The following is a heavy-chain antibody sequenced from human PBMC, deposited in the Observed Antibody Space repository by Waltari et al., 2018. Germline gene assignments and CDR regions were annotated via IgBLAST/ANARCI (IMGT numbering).Heavy chain of an antibody. CDR3: ARGAAPGKGAHWFDP. CDR1: GYTFPSYD. D-gene: IGHD6-13*01. CDR2: VNPNSGNT. J-gene: IGHJ5*02. V-gene: IGHV1-8*01. Sequence: QVQLVQSGAEVKKPGASVKVCCKTSGYTFPSYDLNWVRQAPGQGPEWMGWVNPNSGNTGFAQKFQDRLTMTTNTSVRTAYMELSSLRSDDTAIYYCARGAAPGKGAHWFDPWGQGTLVTVSS.